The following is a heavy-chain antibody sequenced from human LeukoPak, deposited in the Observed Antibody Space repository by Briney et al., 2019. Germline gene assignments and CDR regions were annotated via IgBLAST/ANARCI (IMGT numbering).Heavy chain of an antibody. CDR3: ARGVSGSYSPFDF. V-gene: IGHV3-48*02. D-gene: IGHD1-26*01. CDR2: SFYASNII. CDR1: AFTFSVYW. J-gene: IGHJ4*02. Sequence: GGSLRLSCSASAFTFSVYWMNWVRQAPGKGLEWVSHSFYASNIIYYADSVKGRFTISRDNAKNSLYLQMNSLRDDDTAVYYCARGVSGSYSPFDFWGQGTLVPVSS.